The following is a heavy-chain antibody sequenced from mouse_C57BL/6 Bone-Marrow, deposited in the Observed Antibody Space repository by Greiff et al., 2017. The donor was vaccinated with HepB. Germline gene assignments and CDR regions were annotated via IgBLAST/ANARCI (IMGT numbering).Heavy chain of an antibody. V-gene: IGHV1-81*01. J-gene: IGHJ2*01. D-gene: IGHD1-1*01. CDR2: IYPRSGNT. CDR3: ARWGYGYYFDY. Sequence: LQESGAELARPGASVKLSCKASGYTFTSYGISWVKQRTGQGLEWIGEIYPRSGNTYYNEKFKGKATLTADKSSSTAYMELRSLTSEDSAVYFCARWGYGYYFDYWGQGTTLTVSS. CDR1: GYTFTSYG.